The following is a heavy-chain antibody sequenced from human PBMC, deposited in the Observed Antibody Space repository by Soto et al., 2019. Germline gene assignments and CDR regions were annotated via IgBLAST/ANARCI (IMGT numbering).Heavy chain of an antibody. Sequence: QVQLQESGPGLVKPSQTLSLTCTVSGGSISSGGYYWSWIRQHPGKGLEWIGYIDYSGSTYYNPSLKSRVTISGDTSKNQCALKLSSVTAADTAVDYGARGGERAAEFDYWGQGTLVTVSS. CDR2: IDYSGST. CDR1: GGSISSGGYY. D-gene: IGHD6-13*01. V-gene: IGHV4-31*03. J-gene: IGHJ4*02. CDR3: ARGGERAAEFDY.